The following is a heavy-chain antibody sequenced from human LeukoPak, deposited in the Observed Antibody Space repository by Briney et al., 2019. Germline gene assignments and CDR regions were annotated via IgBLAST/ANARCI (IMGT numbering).Heavy chain of an antibody. CDR3: ARLWVTTVTESDY. D-gene: IGHD4-17*01. Sequence: GGSLRLSCAASGFTFSSYWMHWVRQAPGKGLVWVSRINSDGSSTSYADSVKGRFTISRDNAKNTLYLQMNSLRAEDTAVYYCARLWVTTVTESDYWGQGTLVTVSS. V-gene: IGHV3-74*01. J-gene: IGHJ4*02. CDR2: INSDGSST. CDR1: GFTFSSYW.